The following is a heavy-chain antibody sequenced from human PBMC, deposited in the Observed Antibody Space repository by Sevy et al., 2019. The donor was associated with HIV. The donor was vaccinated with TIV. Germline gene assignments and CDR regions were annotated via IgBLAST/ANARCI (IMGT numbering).Heavy chain of an antibody. Sequence: GGSLRLSCVASGFTCSNAWMSWVRQTPGKGLEWVGRIKSKTDGGTRDFAAPVKGRFAIARDDSKNTLSLQMDSLKTEDTAVYYCTAGVGTSDFDYWGQGILVTVSS. CDR1: GFTCSNAW. D-gene: IGHD1-26*01. CDR3: TAGVGTSDFDY. V-gene: IGHV3-15*01. J-gene: IGHJ4*02. CDR2: IKSKTDGGTR.